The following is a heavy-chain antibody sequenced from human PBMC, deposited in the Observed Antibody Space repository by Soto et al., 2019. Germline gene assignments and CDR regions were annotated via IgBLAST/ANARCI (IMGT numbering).Heavy chain of an antibody. V-gene: IGHV1-69*01. D-gene: IGHD4-17*01. Sequence: QVQLVQSGAEVKKPGSSVKVSCKASGGTFSSYAISWVRQAPGQGLEWMGGIIPIFGTANYAQKFQGRVTITADESTSTAYMELSSLRSEDTAVYYCARTIISSDYGGPYYYSGMDVWGQGTTVTVSS. CDR2: IIPIFGTA. CDR3: ARTIISSDYGGPYYYSGMDV. CDR1: GGTFSSYA. J-gene: IGHJ6*02.